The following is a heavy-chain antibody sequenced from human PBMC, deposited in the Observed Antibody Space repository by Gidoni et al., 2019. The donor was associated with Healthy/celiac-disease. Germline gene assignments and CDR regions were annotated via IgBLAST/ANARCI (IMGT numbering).Heavy chain of an antibody. Sequence: QVQLVESGGGLVQPGRSLRLPRAASGFTFSSYGMHWVRQAPGKGLEWVAVISYDGSNKFYADSVKGRFTISRDNSKNTLYLQMNSLSAEDTAEYYCAKDLPNRRLDAFDIWGQGTMVTVSS. CDR3: AKDLPNRRLDAFDI. CDR1: GFTFSSYG. J-gene: IGHJ3*02. CDR2: ISYDGSNK. V-gene: IGHV3-30*18.